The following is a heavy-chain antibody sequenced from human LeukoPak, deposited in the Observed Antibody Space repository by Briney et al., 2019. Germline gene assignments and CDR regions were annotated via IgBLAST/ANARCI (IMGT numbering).Heavy chain of an antibody. Sequence: SETLSLTCAVYGGSFSGYYWSWLRQPPGKGLEWVGEINHSGSTNYNPSLKSRVTISVDTSKNQFSLKLSSVTAADTAVYYCARGVVVVPAAMNWFDPWGQGTLVTVSS. CDR1: GGSFSGYY. CDR2: INHSGST. CDR3: ARGVVVVPAAMNWFDP. D-gene: IGHD2-2*01. V-gene: IGHV4-34*01. J-gene: IGHJ5*02.